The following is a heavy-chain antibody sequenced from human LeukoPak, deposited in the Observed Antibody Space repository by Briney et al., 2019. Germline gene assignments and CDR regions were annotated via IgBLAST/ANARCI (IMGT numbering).Heavy chain of an antibody. J-gene: IGHJ4*02. CDR1: GFNFSSFD. Sequence: GKSLRLSCAASGFNFSSFDMHWVRQAPGKGLEWVAVIWYAGNNKYYADSMKGRFTISRDNSKNTLYLHMNSLSADDTAVYYCARNGQQWPVYSCDDWGQGTLVTVSS. CDR2: IWYAGNNK. V-gene: IGHV3-33*01. CDR3: ARNGQQWPVYSCDD. D-gene: IGHD6-19*01.